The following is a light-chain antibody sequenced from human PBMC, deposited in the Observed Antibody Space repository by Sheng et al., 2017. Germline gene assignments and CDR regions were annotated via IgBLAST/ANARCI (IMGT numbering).Light chain of an antibody. CDR3: QQYGGSPIT. CDR2: CI. J-gene: IGKJ5*01. CDR1: QSVRSSS. Sequence: ENVLTQSPRTLSLSPGERATLSCRASQSVRSSSLAWYQQKPGQAPRLLILWCIQQGHWQSQTGSVAVGLGQTSLSPSPNWSLKILQCIYCQQYGGSPITFGQGTRLEIK. V-gene: IGKV3-20*01.